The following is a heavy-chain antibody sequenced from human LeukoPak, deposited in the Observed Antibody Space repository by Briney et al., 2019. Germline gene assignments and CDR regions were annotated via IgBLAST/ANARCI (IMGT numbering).Heavy chain of an antibody. CDR3: ASQYSSSSLFAFDI. D-gene: IGHD6-6*01. Sequence: ASVKVSCKASGYTFTSYDINWVRQATGQGREWMGWMNPNSGNTGHAQKFQGRVTITRNTSISTAYMELSSLRSEDTAVYYCASQYSSSSLFAFDIWGQGTMVTVSS. CDR1: GYTFTSYD. CDR2: MNPNSGNT. J-gene: IGHJ3*02. V-gene: IGHV1-8*03.